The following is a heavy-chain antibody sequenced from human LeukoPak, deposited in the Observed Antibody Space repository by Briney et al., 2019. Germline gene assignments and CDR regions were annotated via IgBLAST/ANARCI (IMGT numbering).Heavy chain of an antibody. D-gene: IGHD2-2*01. CDR3: ARDWDVVVPAAVAFDY. J-gene: IGHJ4*02. V-gene: IGHV3-21*01. Sequence: GGCLRLSCAASGFTFSSYSMNWVRLAPGKGLEWVSSISSSSSYIYYADSVKGRFTISRDNAKNSLYLQMNSLRAEDTAVYYCARDWDVVVPAAVAFDYWGQGTLVTVSS. CDR1: GFTFSSYS. CDR2: ISSSSSYI.